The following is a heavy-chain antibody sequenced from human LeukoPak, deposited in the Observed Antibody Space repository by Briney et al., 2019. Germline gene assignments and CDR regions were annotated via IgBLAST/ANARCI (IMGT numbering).Heavy chain of an antibody. J-gene: IGHJ4*02. CDR2: INSDGSTT. Sequence: GGSLRLSCGASGFTFSSYWMHWVRQAPGKGLVWISRINSDGSTTSYADSVKGRFTISRDNAKNTLYLQMNSLRAEDTAIYYCARDLSEKYSIDYWGQGTLVTVSS. CDR1: GFTFSSYW. V-gene: IGHV3-74*01. CDR3: ARDLSEKYSIDY. D-gene: IGHD2/OR15-2a*01.